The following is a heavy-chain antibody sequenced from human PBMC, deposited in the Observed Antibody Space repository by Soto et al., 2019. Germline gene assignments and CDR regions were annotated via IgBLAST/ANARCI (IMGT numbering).Heavy chain of an antibody. CDR2: ISAHNGNT. D-gene: IGHD1-1*01. CDR3: ARGRYGDY. V-gene: IGHV1-18*01. CDR1: GYGFTTYG. Sequence: QVHLVQSGAEVKKPGASVKVSCKGSGYGFTTYGITWVRQAPGQGLAWMAWISAHNGNTNYAQKRQGRVTVTRDTSTSTAYMELRSLRSDDTDVYYCARGRYGDYWGQGALVTVSS. J-gene: IGHJ4*02.